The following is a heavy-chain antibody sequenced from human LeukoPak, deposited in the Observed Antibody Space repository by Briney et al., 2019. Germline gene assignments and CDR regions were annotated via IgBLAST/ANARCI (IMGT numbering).Heavy chain of an antibody. D-gene: IGHD6-13*01. V-gene: IGHV4-34*01. CDR3: ARGRPHIAAARYIGYFQH. J-gene: IGHJ1*01. Sequence: SETLSLTCAVYGGSSSGYYWSWIRQPPGKGLEWIGEINHSGSTNYNPSLKSRVTISVDTSKNQFSLKLSSVTAADTAVYYCARGRPHIAAARYIGYFQHWGQGTLVTVSS. CDR2: INHSGST. CDR1: GGSSSGYY.